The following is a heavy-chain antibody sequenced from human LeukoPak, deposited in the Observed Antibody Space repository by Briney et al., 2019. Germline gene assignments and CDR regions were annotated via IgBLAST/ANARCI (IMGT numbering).Heavy chain of an antibody. Sequence: GGSLRLSCAASGFTFSDYGIHWVRQAPGKGLEWLAVISHDGSRKYYADSVKGRFTVSRDNSKNTLFLHMNSLRVEDTAVYYCAKDLDSGGWSQYWFDYWGQGTLVTVSS. J-gene: IGHJ4*02. CDR1: GFTFSDYG. CDR2: ISHDGSRK. CDR3: AKDLDSGGWSQYWFDY. D-gene: IGHD6-19*01. V-gene: IGHV3-30*18.